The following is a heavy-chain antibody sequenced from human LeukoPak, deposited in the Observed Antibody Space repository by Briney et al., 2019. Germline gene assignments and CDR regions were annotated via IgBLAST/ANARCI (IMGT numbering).Heavy chain of an antibody. CDR1: GGSISSTNW. CDR2: IYHSGST. J-gene: IGHJ5*02. D-gene: IGHD3-10*01. Sequence: SETLSLTCAVSGGSISSTNWWSWVRQPPGKGLEWIGEIYHSGSTNYNPSLKSRVTISVDTSKNQFSLKLSSVTAADTAVYYCARGVTYYYGSGSKRNWFDPWGQGTLVTVSS. V-gene: IGHV4-4*02. CDR3: ARGVTYYYGSGSKRNWFDP.